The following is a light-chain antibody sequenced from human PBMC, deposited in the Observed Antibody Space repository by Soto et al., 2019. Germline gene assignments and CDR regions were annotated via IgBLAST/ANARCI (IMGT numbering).Light chain of an antibody. CDR3: SSYTSSSPLLG. V-gene: IGLV2-14*01. CDR2: DVS. Sequence: QSVLTQPASVSGSPGQSITISCTGTSSDVGGSNYVSWYQQHPGNAPKLMIYDVSKRPSGVSNRFSGSKSGNTASLTISGLQAEDEAASSGSSYTSSSPLLGFGGATNLTVL. CDR1: SSDVGGSNY. J-gene: IGLJ2*01.